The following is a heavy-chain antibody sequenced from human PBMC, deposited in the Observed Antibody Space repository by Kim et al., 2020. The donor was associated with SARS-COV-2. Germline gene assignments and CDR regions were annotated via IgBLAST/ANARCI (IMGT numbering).Heavy chain of an antibody. CDR1: GGSISSGDYY. CDR3: ARGGFGELLYGNYFDY. D-gene: IGHD3-10*01. V-gene: IGHV4-30-4*01. Sequence: SETLSLTCTVSGGSISSGDYYWSWIRQPPGKGLEWIGYTYYSGSTYYNPSLKSRVTISVDTSKNQFSLKLSSVTAADTAVYYCARGGFGELLYGNYFDYWGQGTLVTVSS. J-gene: IGHJ4*02. CDR2: TYYSGST.